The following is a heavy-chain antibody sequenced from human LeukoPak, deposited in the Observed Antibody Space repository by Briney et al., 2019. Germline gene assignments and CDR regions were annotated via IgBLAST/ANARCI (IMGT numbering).Heavy chain of an antibody. CDR3: AKGLSVASSFFDQ. D-gene: IGHD2-15*01. CDR1: GFTFSSNA. CDR2: ITGSGGST. J-gene: IGHJ4*02. Sequence: PGGSLRFSCAASGFTFSSNAMSWVRQAPGKGLEWVSYITGSGGSTLYADSVKGRFTVSRDNSKNTLYLQMNSLRAEDTAVYYCAKGLSVASSFFDQWGQGTLVTVSS. V-gene: IGHV3-23*01.